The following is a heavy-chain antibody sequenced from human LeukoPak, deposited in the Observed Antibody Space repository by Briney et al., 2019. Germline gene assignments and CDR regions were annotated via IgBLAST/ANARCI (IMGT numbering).Heavy chain of an antibody. D-gene: IGHD5-24*01. V-gene: IGHV3-48*03. J-gene: IGHJ5*02. Sequence: PGGSLRLSCAASGFSLSSFEMNWVRQAPGKGLEWIAYVDNDGWATSYYADSVKGRFTITRDDAKSSFYLQMDSLTVDDTAVYYCARDLIRWSLDPWGQGTLVSVSS. CDR1: GFSLSSFE. CDR3: ARDLIRWSLDP. CDR2: VDNDGWA.